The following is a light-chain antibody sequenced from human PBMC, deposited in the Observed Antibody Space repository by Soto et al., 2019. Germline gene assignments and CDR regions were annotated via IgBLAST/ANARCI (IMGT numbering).Light chain of an antibody. CDR2: DAS. V-gene: IGKV3-11*01. CDR1: QSVSNN. CDR3: QQRSNWPRT. J-gene: IGKJ2*01. Sequence: EIVLTQSPATLSLSPGERATLSCRASQSVSNNLGWYQQKPGQAPRLLIYDASNRATDIPARFSGSGSGTDLTLTINSLEPEDFAVYYCQQRSNWPRTFGQGTKLEIK.